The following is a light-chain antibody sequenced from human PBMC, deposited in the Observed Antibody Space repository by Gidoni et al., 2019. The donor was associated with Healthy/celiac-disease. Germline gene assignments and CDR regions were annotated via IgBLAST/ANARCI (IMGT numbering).Light chain of an antibody. CDR2: AAS. CDR1: QSISGY. V-gene: IGKV1-39*01. Sequence: DVQMTQSPPFLSASVGDRVTITCRASQSISGYLNWYQLKSGKAPELLIYAASTLRRGVPSRFSGSGSGTDFTLTISSLQPDDFATYYCQLSYNILTFGPGTKVDMK. J-gene: IGKJ3*01. CDR3: QLSYNILT.